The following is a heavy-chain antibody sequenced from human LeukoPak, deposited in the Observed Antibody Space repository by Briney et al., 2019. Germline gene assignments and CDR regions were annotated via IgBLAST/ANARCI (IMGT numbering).Heavy chain of an antibody. CDR2: VHFSVST. Sequence: SETLSLTCAVSSASVTSHHWAWIRQPAGKGLQWVGRVHFSVSTNYNPSLRSRVAISLDKSKNEVSLTLKSVSAADTAVYDCTRDESSRDDSGGYHYWGRGVLVTVSS. V-gene: IGHV4-4*07. D-gene: IGHD3-22*01. CDR3: TRDESSRDDSGGYHY. CDR1: SASVTSHH. J-gene: IGHJ4*02.